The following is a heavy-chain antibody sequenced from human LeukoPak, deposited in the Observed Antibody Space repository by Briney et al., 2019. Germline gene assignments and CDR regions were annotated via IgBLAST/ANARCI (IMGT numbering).Heavy chain of an antibody. V-gene: IGHV3-13*01. CDR3: ARDRPGYGAERFAY. Sequence: PGGSLRLSWAASGFTFSNYDMHWVRQATGKGLEWVSGIGTAGDTYYPDSVKGRFTISRENAKNSLYLQMNSLRAEDTAVYYCARDRPGYGAERFAYWGQGALVTVSS. J-gene: IGHJ4*02. CDR2: IGTAGDT. D-gene: IGHD4-17*01. CDR1: GFTFSNYD.